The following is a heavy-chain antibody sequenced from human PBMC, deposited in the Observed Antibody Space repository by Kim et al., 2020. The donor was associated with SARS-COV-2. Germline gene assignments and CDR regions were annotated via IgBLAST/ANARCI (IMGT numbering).Heavy chain of an antibody. Sequence: SETLSLTCTVSGGSISSSSYYWGWIRQPPGKGLEWIGSIYYSGSTYYNPSLKSRVTISVDTSKNQFSLKLSSVTAADTAVYYCARTRGSRWYQFPDYYYGMDVWGQGTTVTVSS. J-gene: IGHJ6*02. CDR3: ARTRGSRWYQFPDYYYGMDV. D-gene: IGHD6-13*01. CDR1: GGSISSSSYY. CDR2: IYYSGST. V-gene: IGHV4-39*01.